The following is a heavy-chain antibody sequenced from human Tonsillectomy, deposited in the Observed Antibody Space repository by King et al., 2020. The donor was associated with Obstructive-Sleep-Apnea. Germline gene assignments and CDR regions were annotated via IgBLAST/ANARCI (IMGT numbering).Heavy chain of an antibody. Sequence: VQLQESGPGLVKPSETLSLTCTVSGGSISSSSYYWGWIRQSPGKGLEWIGNIYYSGSTDYNPSLKSRVTLSVDTSKNQFSLKLSSVTAADTAVYYCASSLSYTSAWPSFDYWGQGTLVTVSS. V-gene: IGHV4-39*07. CDR2: IYYSGST. D-gene: IGHD6-19*01. CDR1: GGSISSSSYY. CDR3: ASSLSYTSAWPSFDY. J-gene: IGHJ4*02.